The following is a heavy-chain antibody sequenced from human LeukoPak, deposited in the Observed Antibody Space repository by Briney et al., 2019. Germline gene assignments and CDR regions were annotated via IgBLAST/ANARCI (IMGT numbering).Heavy chain of an antibody. V-gene: IGHV4-59*08. CDR3: ARHCSTTTCQYYYYHMDV. CDR2: FLYSGSA. J-gene: IGHJ6*03. Sequence: SETLSLTCTVSGGSINLYYWSWIRQAPGKGLEWLGYFLYSGSANYNPSLKSRISISVDTSKKQISLTLTSVTAADTAVYYCARHCSTTTCQYYYYHMDVWGKGTTVTVSS. D-gene: IGHD2-2*01. CDR1: GGSINLYY.